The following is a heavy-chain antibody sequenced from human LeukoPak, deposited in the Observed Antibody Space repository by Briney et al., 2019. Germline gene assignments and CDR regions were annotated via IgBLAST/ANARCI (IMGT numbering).Heavy chain of an antibody. V-gene: IGHV1-2*02. Sequence: ASVKVSCKASGYTFTGYYMHWVRQAPGQGLEWMGWINPNSGGTNYAQKFQGRVTMTRDTSISTAYMELSRLRSDDTAVYYCARGGGYCSSTSCYTGIIRGWFDPWGQGTLVTVSS. D-gene: IGHD2-2*02. J-gene: IGHJ5*02. CDR3: ARGGGYCSSTSCYTGIIRGWFDP. CDR1: GYTFTGYY. CDR2: INPNSGGT.